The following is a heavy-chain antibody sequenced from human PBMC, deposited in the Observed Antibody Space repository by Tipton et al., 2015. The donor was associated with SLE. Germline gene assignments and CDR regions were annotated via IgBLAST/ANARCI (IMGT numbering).Heavy chain of an antibody. D-gene: IGHD2-2*01. Sequence: TLSLTCSVSGNSIYNGFYWGWIRQSPGKGLEWIGEVFRGGSTNYSPSLESRVTITVDMSKNQFSLRLISVTAADTAVYYCARGCSSSTCEPFYFFGMDVWGQGTTVTVSS. CDR2: VFRGGST. CDR3: ARGCSSSTCEPFYFFGMDV. J-gene: IGHJ6*02. V-gene: IGHV4-4*02. CDR1: GNSIYNGFY.